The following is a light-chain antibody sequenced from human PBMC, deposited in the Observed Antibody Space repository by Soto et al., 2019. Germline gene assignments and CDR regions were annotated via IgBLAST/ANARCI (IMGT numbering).Light chain of an antibody. CDR3: QHYNSYSEA. CDR2: AAS. Sequence: DIQLTQSPSFLSASVGDRVTITCRASQGISSYLAWYQQKPGKAPKLLIYAASTLQSGVPSRFGGSGSGTEFTLTISSLQPDDFATYYCQHYNSYSEAFGQGTKVDIK. J-gene: IGKJ1*01. V-gene: IGKV1-9*01. CDR1: QGISSY.